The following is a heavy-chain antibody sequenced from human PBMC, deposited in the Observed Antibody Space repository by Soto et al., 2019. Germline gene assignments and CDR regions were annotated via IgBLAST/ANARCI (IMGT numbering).Heavy chain of an antibody. V-gene: IGHV4-59*01. CDR1: GGSISSYY. Sequence: SETLSLTCTVSGGSISSYYWSWIRQPPGKGLEWIGYIYYSGSTNYNPSLKSRVTISVDTSKNQFSLKLSSVTAADTAVYYCARTFPGIAVAVPGRWFDPWGQGTLVTVSS. CDR3: ARTFPGIAVAVPGRWFDP. CDR2: IYYSGST. J-gene: IGHJ5*02. D-gene: IGHD6-19*01.